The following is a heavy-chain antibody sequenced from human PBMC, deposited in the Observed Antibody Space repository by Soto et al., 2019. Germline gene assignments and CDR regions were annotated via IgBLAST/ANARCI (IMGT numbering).Heavy chain of an antibody. V-gene: IGHV3-23*01. Sequence: GGSLRLSXAASGFTFSSYAMSWVRQAPGKGLEWVSAISGSGSFTYYADSVKGRFNISRDNAKNTLYLQMNSLRADDTAVYYCARDGVTMVRGTYNWFDPWGQGTLVTVSS. CDR2: ISGSGSFT. CDR3: ARDGVTMVRGTYNWFDP. D-gene: IGHD3-10*01. J-gene: IGHJ5*02. CDR1: GFTFSSYA.